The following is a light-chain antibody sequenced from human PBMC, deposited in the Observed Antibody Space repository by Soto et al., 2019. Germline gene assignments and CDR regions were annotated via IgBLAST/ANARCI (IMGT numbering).Light chain of an antibody. V-gene: IGKV1-5*03. CDR2: KAS. J-gene: IGKJ1*01. CDR3: QQCNSYPPT. CDR1: QSISSW. Sequence: DIQMTQSPSTLSASVGDRVTITCRASQSISSWLDWYQQKPGKAPKVLIYKASNLQIGAPARFSGSGSGTDFTLTISSLQPDDFATYYCQQCNSYPPTFGQGTTVDIQ.